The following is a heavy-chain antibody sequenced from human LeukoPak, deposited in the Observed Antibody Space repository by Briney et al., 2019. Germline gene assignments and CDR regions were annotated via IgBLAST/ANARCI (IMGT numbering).Heavy chain of an antibody. V-gene: IGHV2-70*11. CDR3: ARSKMGQYCSGGSCYSGWFDP. D-gene: IGHD2-15*01. CDR1: GFSLSTSGMC. J-gene: IGHJ5*02. CDR2: IDWDDDK. Sequence: SGSTLVNPTQTLTLTCTFSGFSLSTSGMCVSWIRQPRGKALEWLARIDWDDDKYYSTSLKTRLTISKDTSKNQVVLTMTNMDPVDAATYYCARSKMGQYCSGGSCYSGWFDPWGQGTLVTVSS.